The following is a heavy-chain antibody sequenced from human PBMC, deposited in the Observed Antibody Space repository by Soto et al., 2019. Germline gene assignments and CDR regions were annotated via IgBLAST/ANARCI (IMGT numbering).Heavy chain of an antibody. CDR3: ARAVFGVVNTAAYYYYYMDV. CDR1: GYTFTSYG. D-gene: IGHD3-3*01. CDR2: ISAYNGNT. J-gene: IGHJ6*03. Sequence: GASVKVSCKASGYTFTSYGISWVRQAPGQGLEWMGWISAYNGNTNYAQKLQGRVTMTTDTSTSTAYMELRSLRSDDTAVYYCARAVFGVVNTAAYYYYYMDVWGKGTTVTVSS. V-gene: IGHV1-18*01.